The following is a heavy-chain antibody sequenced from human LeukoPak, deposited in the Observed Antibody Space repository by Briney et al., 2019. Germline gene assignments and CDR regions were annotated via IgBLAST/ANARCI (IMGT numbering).Heavy chain of an antibody. J-gene: IGHJ4*02. Sequence: ASVKVSCKASGYTFTSYGISWVRQAPGQGLEWMGWISAYNGNTNYAQKLQGRITMTTDTSTSTAYMELRSLRSDDTAVYYCARYSSGWYPPDYWGQGTLVTVSS. V-gene: IGHV1-18*01. D-gene: IGHD6-19*01. CDR2: ISAYNGNT. CDR1: GYTFTSYG. CDR3: ARYSSGWYPPDY.